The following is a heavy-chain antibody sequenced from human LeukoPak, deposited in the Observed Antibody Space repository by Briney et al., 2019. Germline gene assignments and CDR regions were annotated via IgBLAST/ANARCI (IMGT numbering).Heavy chain of an antibody. CDR2: ISSSGSTI. J-gene: IGHJ3*02. Sequence: GGSLRLSCAASGFTFSSDSMNWVRQAPGEGLEWVSYISSSGSTIYYADSVKGRFTISRDNAKNSLYLQMNSLRAEDTAVYYCARDRTSYVWGSYRSPDAFDIWGQGTMVTVSS. V-gene: IGHV3-48*04. CDR3: ARDRTSYVWGSYRSPDAFDI. D-gene: IGHD3-16*02. CDR1: GFTFSSDS.